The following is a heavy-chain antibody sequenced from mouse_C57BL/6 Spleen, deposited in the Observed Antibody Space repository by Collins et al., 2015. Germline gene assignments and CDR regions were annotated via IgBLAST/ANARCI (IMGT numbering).Heavy chain of an antibody. CDR2: ISCYNGAT. CDR3: ARRQYGNYYFDY. V-gene: IGHV1S34*01. CDR1: GYSFTGYY. D-gene: IGHD2-10*02. Sequence: LVKTGASVKISCKASGYSFTGYYMHWVKQSHGKSLEWIGYISCYNGATSCNQKFKGKATFTVDTSSSTAYMQFNSLTSEDSAVYYCARRQYGNYYFDYWGQGTTLTVSS. J-gene: IGHJ2*01.